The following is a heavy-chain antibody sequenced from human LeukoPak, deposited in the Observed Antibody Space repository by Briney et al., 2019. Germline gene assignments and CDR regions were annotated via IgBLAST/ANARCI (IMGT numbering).Heavy chain of an antibody. J-gene: IGHJ3*02. V-gene: IGHV3-21*01. CDR2: ISSSSSYI. CDR1: GFTMSGIH. Sequence: GGSLRLSCTASGFTMSGIHMNWVRQAPGKGLEWVSSISSSSSYIYYADSVKGRFTISRDNAKNSLYLQMNSLRAEDTAVYYCAREPNRGYSHGHLMVGAFDIWGQGTMVTVSS. CDR3: AREPNRGYSHGHLMVGAFDI. D-gene: IGHD5-18*01.